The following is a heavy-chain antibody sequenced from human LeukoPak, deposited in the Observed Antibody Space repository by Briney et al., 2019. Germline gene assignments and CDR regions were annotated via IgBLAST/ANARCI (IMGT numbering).Heavy chain of an antibody. V-gene: IGHV3-23*01. CDR3: AKEVKDTGYYHLDD. CDR2: ISGSGGST. D-gene: IGHD3-3*01. J-gene: IGHJ4*02. Sequence: GGSLRLSCAASGFTFRNYTMTWVRQAPGKGLEWVSAISGSGGSTYYADSVKGRFTISRDNSKNTLYLQMNRLRDEDTALFYCAKEVKDTGYYHLDDWGQGTLVTVSS. CDR1: GFTFRNYT.